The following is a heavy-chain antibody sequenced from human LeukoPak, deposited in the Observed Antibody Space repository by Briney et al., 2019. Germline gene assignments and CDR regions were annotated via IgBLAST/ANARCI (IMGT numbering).Heavy chain of an antibody. V-gene: IGHV1-2*02. CDR3: ARDLAFGEMVTNRGAFDI. CDR1: GYTFTGYY. CDR2: INPNSGGT. J-gene: IGHJ3*02. D-gene: IGHD5-24*01. Sequence: GASVKVSCKASGYTFTGYYMHWVRQAPGQGLEWMGWINPNSGGTNYAQKFQGRVTMTRDTSISTAYMELSRLRSDDTAVYYYARDLAFGEMVTNRGAFDIWGQGTMVTVSS.